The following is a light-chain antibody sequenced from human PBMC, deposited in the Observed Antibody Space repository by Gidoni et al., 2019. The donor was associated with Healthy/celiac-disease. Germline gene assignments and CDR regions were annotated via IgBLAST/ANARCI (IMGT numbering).Light chain of an antibody. CDR1: QSVSSN. CDR2: GAS. V-gene: IGKV3-15*01. Sequence: PAPPSVSRGERATISCRASQSVSSNLDWYQQKPGKAPRLLIYGASTRATGIPARFSGSGSGTEFTLTISSLQAEDFAVYYCQQYNNWPPTFGQGTKVEIK. J-gene: IGKJ1*01. CDR3: QQYNNWPPT.